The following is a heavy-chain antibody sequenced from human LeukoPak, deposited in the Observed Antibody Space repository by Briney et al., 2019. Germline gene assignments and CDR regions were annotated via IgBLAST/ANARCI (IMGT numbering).Heavy chain of an antibody. D-gene: IGHD5-12*01. CDR1: GFTVSSNY. J-gene: IGHJ6*03. Sequence: PGGSLRLSCAASGFTVSSNYMSWVRQAPGKGLEWVSVIYSGGSTYYADSVKGRFTISRDNSKNTLYLRMNSLRAEDTAVYYCARASYDYNYYYYMDVWGKGTTVTISS. CDR2: IYSGGST. V-gene: IGHV3-66*01. CDR3: ARASYDYNYYYYMDV.